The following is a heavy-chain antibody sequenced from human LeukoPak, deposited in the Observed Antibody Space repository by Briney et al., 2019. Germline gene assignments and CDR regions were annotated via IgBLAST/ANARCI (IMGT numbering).Heavy chain of an antibody. CDR3: AKAASSSWPSYYYGMDV. J-gene: IGHJ6*02. Sequence: GGSLRLSCAVSGFIFSSFSISWVRQAASNGRGWVSGISGSGGSTYYADSVKGRFTISKDNSKNTVYLQMSSLTVDDTAVYYCAKAASSSWPSYYYGMDVYGQGTTVIV. D-gene: IGHD6-13*01. CDR2: ISGSGGST. V-gene: IGHV3-23*01. CDR1: GFIFSSFS.